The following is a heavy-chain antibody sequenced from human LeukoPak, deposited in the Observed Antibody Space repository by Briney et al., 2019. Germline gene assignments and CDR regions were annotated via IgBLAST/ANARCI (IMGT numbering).Heavy chain of an antibody. D-gene: IGHD2-8*02. CDR2: IVVGSGNT. V-gene: IGHV1-58*01. CDR1: GFTFTTSA. Sequence: SVKVSCKASGFTFTTSAVQWVRQARGQRLEWIGRIVVGSGNTDHAQKFQGRLTITRGISTSTAYMELSSLTSDDTAVYYCAAVPNANAWYWDDAFDIWGQGTMVTVSS. CDR3: AAVPNANAWYWDDAFDI. J-gene: IGHJ3*02.